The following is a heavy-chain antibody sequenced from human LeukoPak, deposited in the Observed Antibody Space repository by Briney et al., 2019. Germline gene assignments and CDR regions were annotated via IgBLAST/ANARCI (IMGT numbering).Heavy chain of an antibody. V-gene: IGHV4-59*02. Sequence: SETLSLTCTVYGASVSNYYWSWIRQPPGKGLEWIGYIYYSGSTNYNPSHKSPVTISIDTSKNQLSLKLSSATAADTAVYYCARARGGSSRGGFDYWGQGTLVTVSS. CDR2: IYYSGST. CDR1: GASVSNYY. J-gene: IGHJ4*02. D-gene: IGHD6-6*01. CDR3: ARARGGSSRGGFDY.